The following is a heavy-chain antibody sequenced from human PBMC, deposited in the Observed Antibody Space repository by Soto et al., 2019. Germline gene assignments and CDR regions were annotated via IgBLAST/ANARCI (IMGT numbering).Heavy chain of an antibody. CDR1: GYTFTNYA. CDR3: ARDLAAAGPFDY. CDR2: ISAYNGNT. V-gene: IGHV1-18*01. Sequence: QVQLVQSGAEVKKPGASVKVSCKASGYTFTNYAFSWGRQAPGQGLEWMGWISAYNGNTNYPQKLQGRVTMTTDTSTSTAYMELRSLRADDTAVYSCARDLAAAGPFDYWGQGTLVTVSS. J-gene: IGHJ4*02. D-gene: IGHD6-13*01.